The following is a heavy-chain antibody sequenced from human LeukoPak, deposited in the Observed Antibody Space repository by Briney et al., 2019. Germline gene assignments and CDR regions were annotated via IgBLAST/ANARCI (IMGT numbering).Heavy chain of an antibody. CDR1: GFIFSDYY. J-gene: IGHJ4*02. CDR3: ARDRQVHTSVDSVEY. CDR2: TSSSGGAT. Sequence: PGGSLRLSCAASGFIFSDYYMSWIRQVPGKGLEWVSYTSSSGGATYYAGFVKGRFTVSRDNAQNSLSLQMNSQRVEDTAVYYCARDRQVHTSVDSVEYWGQGALVTVSS. V-gene: IGHV3-11*01. D-gene: IGHD5-12*01.